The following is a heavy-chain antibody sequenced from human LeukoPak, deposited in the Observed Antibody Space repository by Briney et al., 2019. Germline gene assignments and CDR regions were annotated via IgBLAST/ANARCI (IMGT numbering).Heavy chain of an antibody. CDR2: ISYDGSNK. J-gene: IGHJ6*02. CDR1: GFTFSSYG. Sequence: PGGSLRPSCAASGFTFSSYGMHWVRQAPGKGLEWVAVISYDGSNKYYADSVKGRFTISRDNSKNTLYLQMNSLRAEDTAVYYCAKDLLYGDYAPYYGMDVWGQGTTVTVSS. V-gene: IGHV3-30*18. CDR3: AKDLLYGDYAPYYGMDV. D-gene: IGHD4-17*01.